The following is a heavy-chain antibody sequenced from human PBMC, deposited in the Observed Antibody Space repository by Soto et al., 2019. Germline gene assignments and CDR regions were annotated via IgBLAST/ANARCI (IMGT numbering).Heavy chain of an antibody. CDR3: ARDLKGLKGHSSSHGPYYYYGMDV. Sequence: EVQLVESGGGLVKPGGSLRLSCAASGFTFSSYSMNWVRQAPGKGLEWVSSISSSSSYIYYADSVKGRFTISRDNAKNSLYLQMNSLRAEDTAVYYCARDLKGLKGHSSSHGPYYYYGMDVWGQGTTVAVSS. CDR1: GFTFSSYS. CDR2: ISSSSSYI. V-gene: IGHV3-21*01. J-gene: IGHJ6*02. D-gene: IGHD6-13*01.